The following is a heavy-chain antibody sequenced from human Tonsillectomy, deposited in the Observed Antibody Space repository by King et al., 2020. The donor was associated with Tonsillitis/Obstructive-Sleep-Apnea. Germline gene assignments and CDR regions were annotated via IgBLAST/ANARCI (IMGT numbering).Heavy chain of an antibody. D-gene: IGHD3-3*01. J-gene: IGHJ5*02. V-gene: IGHV3-23*04. CDR1: RFTFSHYA. CDR3: AKDRPGYLGWSDYFDP. Sequence: VQLVESGGDLVQPGGSLRLSCAASRFTFSHYAMTWVRQAPGKGLEWVSTITPSGGNTYYADSVKGRFTISRDNSKNTLHLQMSSLRAEDTAVYYCAKDRPGYLGWSDYFDPWGQGTLVTVSS. CDR2: ITPSGGNT.